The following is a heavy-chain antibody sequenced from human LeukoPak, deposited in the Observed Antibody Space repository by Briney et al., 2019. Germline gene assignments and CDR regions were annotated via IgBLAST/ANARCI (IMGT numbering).Heavy chain of an antibody. CDR3: ARGPREKYCSGGSCYFTPDFDY. D-gene: IGHD2-15*01. CDR1: GFTVSSNY. V-gene: IGHV3-53*01. J-gene: IGHJ4*02. Sequence: GGSLRLSCAASGFTVSSNYMSWVRQAAGKGLEWVSEIYSDGRTYYAASVKGRFSISRDNSKNTVYLQMNSLRAEDTAVYYCARGPREKYCSGGSCYFTPDFDYWGQGTLVTVSS. CDR2: IYSDGRT.